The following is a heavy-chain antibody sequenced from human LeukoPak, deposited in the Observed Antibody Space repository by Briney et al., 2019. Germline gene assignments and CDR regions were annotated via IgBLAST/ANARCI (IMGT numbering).Heavy chain of an antibody. CDR1: GYTFTSYG. D-gene: IGHD3-9*01. CDR2: ISAYNGNT. V-gene: IGHV1-18*01. J-gene: IGHJ6*03. CDR3: ARSALRFDILTGYYTPYMDV. Sequence: ASVKVSCKASGYTFTSYGISWVRQAPGQGLEWMGGISAYNGNTNYAQKLQGRVTMTTDTSTSTAYMELRSLRSDDTAVYYCARSALRFDILTGYYTPYMDVWGKGTTVTISS.